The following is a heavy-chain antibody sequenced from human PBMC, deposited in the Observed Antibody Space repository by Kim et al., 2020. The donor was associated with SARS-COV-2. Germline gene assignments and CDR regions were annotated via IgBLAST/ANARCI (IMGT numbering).Heavy chain of an antibody. Sequence: GGSLRLSCAASGFTFSSYGMHWVRQAPGKGLEWVAVISYDGSNKYYADSVKGRFTISRDNSKNTLYLQMNSLRAEDTAVYYCAKPYSGSYLSYFDDWGQGTLVTVSS. V-gene: IGHV3-30*18. CDR3: AKPYSGSYLSYFDD. J-gene: IGHJ4*02. CDR2: ISYDGSNK. D-gene: IGHD1-26*01. CDR1: GFTFSSYG.